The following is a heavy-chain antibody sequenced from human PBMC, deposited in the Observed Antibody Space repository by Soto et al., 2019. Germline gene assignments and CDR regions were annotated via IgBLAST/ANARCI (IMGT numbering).Heavy chain of an antibody. J-gene: IGHJ6*02. D-gene: IGHD3-3*01. CDR2: IYYSGST. V-gene: IGHV4-31*03. CDR1: GGSISSGGYY. Sequence: PSETLSLTCTVSGGSISSGGYYWSWIRQHPGKGLEWIGYIYYSGSTYYNPSLKSRVTISVDTSKNQFSLKLSSVTAADTAVYYCARYPFLEWPTQYYYYGMDVWGQGTTVTVSS. CDR3: ARYPFLEWPTQYYYYGMDV.